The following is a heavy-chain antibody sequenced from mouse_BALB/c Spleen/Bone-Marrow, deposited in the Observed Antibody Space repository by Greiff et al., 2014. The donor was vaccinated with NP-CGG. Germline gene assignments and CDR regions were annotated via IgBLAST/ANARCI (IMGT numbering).Heavy chain of an antibody. CDR1: GYTFTSYD. CDR3: ARSGDSSGYEFAY. Sequence: LVESGPELVKPGALVKISCKASGYTFTSYDINWVKQRPGQGLEWIGWIYPGDGSTKYNEKFKGKATLTADKSSSTAYMQLSSLTSENSAVHFCARSGDSSGYEFAYWGQGTLVTVSA. CDR2: IYPGDGST. D-gene: IGHD3-2*01. J-gene: IGHJ3*01. V-gene: IGHV1S33*01.